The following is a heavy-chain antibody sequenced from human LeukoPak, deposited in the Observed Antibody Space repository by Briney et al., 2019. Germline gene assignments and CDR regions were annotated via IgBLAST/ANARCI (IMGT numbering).Heavy chain of an antibody. V-gene: IGHV4-59*01. CDR2: IYYSGST. J-gene: IGHJ4*02. CDR1: GSSISSYY. D-gene: IGHD3-22*01. Sequence: SETLSLTCTVSGSSISSYYWSWLRQPPGKGLEWIGYIYYSGSTNYNPSLKSRVTISVDTSKNQFSLKLSSVTAADTAVYYCARFDGDSSGYDYGGQGTLVTVSA. CDR3: ARFDGDSSGYDY.